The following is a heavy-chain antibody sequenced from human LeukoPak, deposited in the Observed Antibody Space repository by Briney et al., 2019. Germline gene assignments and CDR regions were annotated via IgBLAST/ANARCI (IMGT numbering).Heavy chain of an antibody. CDR2: IRDSGGST. CDR1: GYTLITYA. D-gene: IGHD6-19*01. Sequence: GGSLRLSCAASGYTLITYATSWVRHAPQKGLQWVSVIRDSGGSTYYAHSVKRRFTISRDNSKNTLSLQKNSLSAEDTAVYFCAKAGRSGWYPGWPFDIWGQGTMVTVCS. J-gene: IGHJ3*02. CDR3: AKAGRSGWYPGWPFDI. V-gene: IGHV3-23*01.